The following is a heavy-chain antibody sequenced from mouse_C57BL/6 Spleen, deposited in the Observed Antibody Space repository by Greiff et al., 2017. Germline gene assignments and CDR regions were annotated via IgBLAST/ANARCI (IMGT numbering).Heavy chain of an antibody. V-gene: IGHV5-4*03. CDR3: ARSMGYYFDY. J-gene: IGHJ2*01. CDR1: GFTFSSYA. CDR2: ISDGCSYS. Sequence: EVKLVESGGGLVKPGGSLKLSCAASGFTFSSYAMSWVRQTPEKRLEWVATISDGCSYSYSPDNVKGRFTISRENAKNNLYLQMSHLKSKDTAMYYCARSMGYYFDYWGQGTTLTVSS.